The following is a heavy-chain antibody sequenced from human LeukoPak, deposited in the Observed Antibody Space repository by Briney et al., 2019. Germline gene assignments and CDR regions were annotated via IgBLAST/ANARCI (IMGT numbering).Heavy chain of an antibody. CDR2: IYYSGST. CDR1: GGSISSGDYY. D-gene: IGHD3-22*01. Sequence: SETLSLTCTVSGGSISSGDYYWSWIRQPPGKGLEWIGYIYYSGSTNYNPSLKSRVTISVDTSKNQFSLKLSSVTAADTAVYYCARATYYYDSSGRRGASGFDYWGQGTLVTVSS. J-gene: IGHJ4*02. V-gene: IGHV4-61*08. CDR3: ARATYYYDSSGRRGASGFDY.